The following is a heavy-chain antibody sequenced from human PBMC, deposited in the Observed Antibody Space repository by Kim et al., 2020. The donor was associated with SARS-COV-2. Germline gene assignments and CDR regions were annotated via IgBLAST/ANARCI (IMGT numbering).Heavy chain of an antibody. D-gene: IGHD3-10*01. Sequence: GGSLRLSCAASGFTFSDYNMSWIRQAPGKGLEWVSYISSSGSTIYYADSVKGRFTISRDNAKNSLYLQMNSLRAEDTAVYYCARGGGGVLLWFGELLSNYYYYGMDVWGQGTTVTVSS. V-gene: IGHV3-11*01. J-gene: IGHJ6*02. CDR1: GFTFSDYN. CDR2: ISSSGSTI. CDR3: ARGGGGVLLWFGELLSNYYYYGMDV.